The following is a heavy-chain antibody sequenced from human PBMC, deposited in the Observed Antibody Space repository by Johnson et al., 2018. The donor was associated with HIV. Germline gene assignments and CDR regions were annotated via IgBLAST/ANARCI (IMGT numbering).Heavy chain of an antibody. Sequence: VQLVESGGGLVQPGGSLRLSCAASGFTFSSYAMSWVRQAPGKGLEWVSPISGSGNTIYYADSVKGRFTISRDNAKNSLYLQMNSLRAEDTAVYYCARGMARIAFDIWGQGTMVTVSS. CDR1: GFTFSSYA. V-gene: IGHV3-48*04. D-gene: IGHD5-24*01. CDR2: ISGSGNTI. J-gene: IGHJ3*02. CDR3: ARGMARIAFDI.